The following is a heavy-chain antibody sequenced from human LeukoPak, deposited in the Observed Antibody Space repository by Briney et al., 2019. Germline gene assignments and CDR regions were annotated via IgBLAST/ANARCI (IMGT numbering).Heavy chain of an antibody. Sequence: GGSLRLSCAASGFTFSSYAMHWVRQAPGKGLEWVAVISYDGSNKYYADSVKGRFTISRDNSKNTLYLQMNSLRAEDTAVYYCARIGLQPFDYWGQGTLVTVSS. CDR3: ARIGLQPFDY. CDR2: ISYDGSNK. J-gene: IGHJ4*02. V-gene: IGHV3-30*04. D-gene: IGHD5-18*01. CDR1: GFTFSSYA.